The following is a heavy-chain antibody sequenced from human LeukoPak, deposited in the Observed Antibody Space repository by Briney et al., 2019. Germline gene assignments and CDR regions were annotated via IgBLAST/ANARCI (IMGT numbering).Heavy chain of an antibody. Sequence: PSETLSLTCTVSGGXISSYYWSWIRQPPGKGLEWLGYIYYSGSTNYNPSLKSRVTISVDTSKNQFSLKLSSVTAADTAVYYCARRNYRGSKRQQLVLTYFDYWGQGTLVTVSS. J-gene: IGHJ4*02. CDR1: GGXISSYY. D-gene: IGHD6-13*01. CDR3: ARRNYRGSKRQQLVLTYFDY. V-gene: IGHV4-59*08. CDR2: IYYSGST.